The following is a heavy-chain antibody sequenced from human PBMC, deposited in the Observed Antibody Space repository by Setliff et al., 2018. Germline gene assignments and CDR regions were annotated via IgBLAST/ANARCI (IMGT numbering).Heavy chain of an antibody. CDR2: ISSSGGTI. Sequence: GGSLRLSCVASGFSVSNYGMNWVRQAPGKGLEWLSYISSSGGTIHYANSVKGRFTISKDTAENSVFLQMNSLRGEDTALYYCAGGYSFGYGVYWGQGVLVTVSS. J-gene: IGHJ4*02. V-gene: IGHV3-48*01. D-gene: IGHD5-18*01. CDR1: GFSVSNYG. CDR3: AGGYSFGYGVY.